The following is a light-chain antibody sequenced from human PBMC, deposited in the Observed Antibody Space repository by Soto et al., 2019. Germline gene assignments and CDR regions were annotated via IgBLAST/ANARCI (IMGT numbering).Light chain of an antibody. J-gene: IGKJ1*01. V-gene: IGKV3-11*01. CDR3: QQRSNWPPLT. CDR2: DAS. CDR1: QSVSSY. Sequence: EIVLTQSPSTLSLSPGERATLSCRASQSVSSYLALYQQKPGQAPRLLIYDASNRATGIPARFSGSGSGTDFTLTISSLEPEDFAVYYCQQRSNWPPLTFGHGTKVDIK.